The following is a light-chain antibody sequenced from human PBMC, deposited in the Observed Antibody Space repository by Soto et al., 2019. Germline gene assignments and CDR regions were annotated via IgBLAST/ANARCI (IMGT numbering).Light chain of an antibody. CDR3: GTWDSSLSVV. CDR2: ENN. V-gene: IGLV1-51*02. CDR1: SSNIGNNY. J-gene: IGLJ2*01. Sequence: QSALTQPPSVSAAPGQKVTISCSGSSSNIGNNYVSWYQQLPGTAPKLLIYENNKRPSGIPDRVSGSKSGTSATLGITGLQTGDEADYYCGTWDSSLSVVFGGGTKLTVL.